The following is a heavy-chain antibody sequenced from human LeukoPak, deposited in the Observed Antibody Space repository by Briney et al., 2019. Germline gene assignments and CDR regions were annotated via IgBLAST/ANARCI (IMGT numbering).Heavy chain of an antibody. CDR3: ARDLRLKELAYCGGDCLDY. D-gene: IGHD2-21*02. J-gene: IGHJ4*02. CDR1: GFTFSNYA. V-gene: IGHV3-64*01. Sequence: GGSLRLSCAASGFTFSNYAMHWVRQAPGKGLEYVSAISSNGGSTHYANSVRGRFTISRDNSKNTLYLQMGSLRAEDIAVYYCARDLRLKELAYCGGDCLDYWGQGTLVTVSS. CDR2: ISSNGGST.